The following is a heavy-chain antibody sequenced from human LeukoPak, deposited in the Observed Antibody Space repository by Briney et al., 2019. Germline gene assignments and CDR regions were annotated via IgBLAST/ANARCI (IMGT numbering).Heavy chain of an antibody. CDR1: GYTFTGHY. J-gene: IGHJ5*02. CDR3: ARDLIANNTGFFRADWLDP. V-gene: IGHV1-2*02. CDR2: MNPDSRGT. Sequence: ASVRVSCTASGYTFTGHYIHWIRHAPGQGLEWMGWMNPDSRGTNYAQKFQGRVTMTRDTSTNPASMDLHRLESDGTAVYYCARDLIANNTGFFRADWLDPWGQGTLVTVSS. D-gene: IGHD1/OR15-1a*01.